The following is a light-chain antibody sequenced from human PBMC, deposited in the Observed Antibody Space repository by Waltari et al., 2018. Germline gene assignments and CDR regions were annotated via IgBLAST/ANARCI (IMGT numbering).Light chain of an antibody. V-gene: IGLV2-14*01. CDR2: EVS. CDR3: TSFTSRSTWV. Sequence: QSALSQPVSVSASPGRSTTISCTGPSSDVGAYNFLPWYQQHPGKAPKLTIYEVSNRPSGVSSRFSASKSGNTASLTISGLQAEDEADYYCTSFTSRSTWVFGGGTKLTVL. J-gene: IGLJ3*02. CDR1: SSDVGAYNF.